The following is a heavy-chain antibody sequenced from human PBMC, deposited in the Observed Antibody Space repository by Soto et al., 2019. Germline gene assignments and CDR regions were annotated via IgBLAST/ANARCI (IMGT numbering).Heavy chain of an antibody. V-gene: IGHV4-34*01. CDR2: INHSGST. D-gene: IGHD6-13*01. J-gene: IGHJ4*02. CDR1: GGSFSGYY. Sequence: QVQLQQWGAGLLKPSETLSLTCAFYGGSFSGYYWSWIRQPPGKGLEWIGEINHSGSTNYNPSLKSRVTISVDTSKNQFSLKLSSVTAADTAVYYCASPGYSSSWYDYWGQGTLVTVSS. CDR3: ASPGYSSSWYDY.